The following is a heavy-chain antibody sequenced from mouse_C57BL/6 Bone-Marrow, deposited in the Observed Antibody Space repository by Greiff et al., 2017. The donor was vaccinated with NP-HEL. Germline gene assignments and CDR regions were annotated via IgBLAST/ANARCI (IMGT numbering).Heavy chain of an antibody. CDR1: GFTFSSSG. Sequence: EVKLMESGGDLVKPGGSLKLSCAASGFTFSSSGMSWVRQTPDTRLEWVATISSGGSYTYYPDSVKGRFPISRDNATNTLYLQMSSLMSEDTAMYYYAREAYYYGSNPWFAYWGQGTLVTVSA. CDR3: AREAYYYGSNPWFAY. CDR2: ISSGGSYT. D-gene: IGHD1-1*01. J-gene: IGHJ3*01. V-gene: IGHV5-6*01.